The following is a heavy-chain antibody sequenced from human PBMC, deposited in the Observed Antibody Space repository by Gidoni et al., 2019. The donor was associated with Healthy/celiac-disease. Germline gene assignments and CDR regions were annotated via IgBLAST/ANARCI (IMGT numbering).Heavy chain of an antibody. D-gene: IGHD2-2*01. J-gene: IGHJ6*03. CDR1: GYTFASYD. Sequence: QVQLVQSGAEVKKPGASVKVSCKASGYTFASYDINWVRQATGQGLAWMGWMNPNSGNTGYAQKFQGRVTMTRNTSISTAYMELSSLRSEDTAVYYCARIVGYCSSTSCYSYMDVWGKGTTVTVSS. CDR3: ARIVGYCSSTSCYSYMDV. CDR2: MNPNSGNT. V-gene: IGHV1-8*01.